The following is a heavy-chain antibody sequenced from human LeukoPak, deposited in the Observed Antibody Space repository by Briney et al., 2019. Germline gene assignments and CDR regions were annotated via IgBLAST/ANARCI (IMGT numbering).Heavy chain of an antibody. J-gene: IGHJ6*03. D-gene: IGHD6-13*01. V-gene: IGHV4-39*07. CDR3: ARDHRPVYSSSWYDVRKYYPNYYYYYYMDV. CDR2: IYSSGNT. CDR1: GASISSSNYY. Sequence: SETLSLTCAVSGASISSSNYYWGWVRQSPRKGLEWIGNIYSSGNTYYNASLKSRVTMYIDTSKNQFSLKLSSVTAADTAVYYCARDHRPVYSSSWYDVRKYYPNYYYYYYMDVWGKGTTVTVSS.